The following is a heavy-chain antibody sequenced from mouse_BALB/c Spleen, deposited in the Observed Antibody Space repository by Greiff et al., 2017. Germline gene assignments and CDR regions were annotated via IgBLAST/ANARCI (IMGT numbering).Heavy chain of an antibody. J-gene: IGHJ1*01. Sequence: EVQLQQSGAELVRSGASVKLSCTASGFNIKDYYMHWVKQRPEQGLEWIGWIDPENGDTEYAPKFQGKATMTADTSSNTAYLQLSSLTSEDTAVYYCNPLYYYGSSYDWYFDVWGAGTTVTVAS. CDR2: IDPENGDT. V-gene: IGHV14-4*02. CDR3: NPLYYYGSSYDWYFDV. CDR1: GFNIKDYY. D-gene: IGHD1-1*01.